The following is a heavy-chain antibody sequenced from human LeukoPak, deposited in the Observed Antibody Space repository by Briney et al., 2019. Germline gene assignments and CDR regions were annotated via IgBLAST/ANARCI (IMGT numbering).Heavy chain of an antibody. Sequence: GESLKISCKASGYSFSSHWIGWGRQVPGKGLEWSGIIYPGDSDTKYSPSFQGQVTISADKSISTAYLQWSGLKASDAAMYYCARRPTSGYYLFDYWGQGTLVTVSS. CDR2: IYPGDSDT. V-gene: IGHV5-51*01. J-gene: IGHJ4*02. CDR3: ARRPTSGYYLFDY. CDR1: GYSFSSHW. D-gene: IGHD3-22*01.